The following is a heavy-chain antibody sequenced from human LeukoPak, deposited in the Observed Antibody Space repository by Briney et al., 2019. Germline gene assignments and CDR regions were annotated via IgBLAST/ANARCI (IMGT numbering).Heavy chain of an antibody. CDR2: INPNSGGT. Sequence: ASVKVSCKASGYTFTDYYIHWLRQAPGQGLEWMGWINPNSGGTNYAQKFQGRVTMTRDTSISTAYMELSRLRSDDTAVYYCARAVATRAPQYFQHWGQGTLVTVSS. V-gene: IGHV1-2*02. CDR3: ARAVATRAPQYFQH. CDR1: GYTFTDYY. D-gene: IGHD5-12*01. J-gene: IGHJ1*01.